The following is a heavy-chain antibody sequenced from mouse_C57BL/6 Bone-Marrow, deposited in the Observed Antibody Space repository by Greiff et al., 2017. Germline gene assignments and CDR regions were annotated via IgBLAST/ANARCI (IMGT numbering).Heavy chain of an antibody. V-gene: IGHV1-22*01. CDR2: INPNNGGT. Sequence: VQLQQSGPALVKPGASVKMSCKASGYTFTDYNMHWVKQSHGKSLEWIGYINPNNGGTSYNQKFKGKATLTVNKSTSTAYMELRSLTSEDSAVYYCARRGFYYDYDENAMDYWGQGTSVTVSS. CDR1: GYTFTDYN. D-gene: IGHD2-4*01. J-gene: IGHJ4*01. CDR3: ARRGFYYDYDENAMDY.